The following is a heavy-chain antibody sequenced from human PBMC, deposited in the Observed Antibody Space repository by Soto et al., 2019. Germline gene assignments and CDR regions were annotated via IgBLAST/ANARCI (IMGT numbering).Heavy chain of an antibody. CDR3: ARGGNIVVVPAAIDYYYCMDV. CDR2: INPTSGGT. V-gene: IGHV1-2*04. J-gene: IGHJ6*02. CDR1: GYTFTGYY. Sequence: QVQLVQSGAEVKKPGASVKVSCKASGYTFTGYYMHWVRQAPGQGLEGMGWINPTSGGTNYGQKFQRWVTMTRDTSLSTAYMELSRRRSYDTAVYYCARGGNIVVVPAAIDYYYCMDVWGQGTTVTVSS. D-gene: IGHD2-2*01.